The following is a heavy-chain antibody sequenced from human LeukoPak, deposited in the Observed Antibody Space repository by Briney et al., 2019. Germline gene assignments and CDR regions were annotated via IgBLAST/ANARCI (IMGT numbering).Heavy chain of an antibody. D-gene: IGHD6-19*01. CDR2: NNPSSGTT. Sequence: ASVKVSCKTSGYTFTSYYMHWVRQAPGQGLEWMGLNNPSSGTTGYAQKFQGRVTMTRDASTSTVYMELNSLTSEDTAVYYCARDRGLLYGSSGCLDSWGQGTLVTVSS. V-gene: IGHV1-46*01. CDR1: GYTFTSYY. CDR3: ARDRGLLYGSSGCLDS. J-gene: IGHJ4*02.